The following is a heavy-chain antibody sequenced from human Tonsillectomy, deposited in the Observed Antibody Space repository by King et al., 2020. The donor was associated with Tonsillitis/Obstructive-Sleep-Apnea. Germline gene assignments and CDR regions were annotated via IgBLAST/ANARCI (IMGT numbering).Heavy chain of an antibody. Sequence: VQLQESGPGLVKPSETLSLTCTVSGGSISSYYWSWIRQPPGKGLEWIGYIYYSGSTNYNPSLKSRATISVDMSKNQFSLKLSSVTAADTAVYYGARAPHSGSFLDYWGQGTLVTVSS. CDR1: GGSISSYY. V-gene: IGHV4-59*08. CDR3: ARAPHSGSFLDY. J-gene: IGHJ4*02. D-gene: IGHD1-26*01. CDR2: IYYSGST.